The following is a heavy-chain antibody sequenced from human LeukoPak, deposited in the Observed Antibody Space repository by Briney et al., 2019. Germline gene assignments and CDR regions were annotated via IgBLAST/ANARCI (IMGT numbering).Heavy chain of an antibody. CDR2: IYYSGST. CDR1: GGSISSSSYY. Sequence: KPSETLSLTCTVSGGSISSSSYYWGWIRQPPGKGLEWIGSIYYSGSTYYNPSLKSRGTISVDTSKNQFSLKLSSVTAADTAVYYCARTVYDILTGYDYWGKGTLVTVSS. CDR3: ARTVYDILTGYDY. J-gene: IGHJ4*02. D-gene: IGHD3-9*01. V-gene: IGHV4-39*01.